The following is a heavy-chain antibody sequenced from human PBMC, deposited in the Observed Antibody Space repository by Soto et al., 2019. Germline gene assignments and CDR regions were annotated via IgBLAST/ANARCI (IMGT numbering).Heavy chain of an antibody. Sequence: GGSLRLSCAASGFTFSSYAMSWVRQAPGKGLEWVSAISGSGGSTYYADSVKGRFTISRDNSKNTLYLQMNSLRAEDTAVYYCAKECDGIVVVVAGPGDAFDIWGQGTMVTVSS. J-gene: IGHJ3*02. CDR2: ISGSGGST. D-gene: IGHD2-15*01. CDR1: GFTFSSYA. V-gene: IGHV3-23*01. CDR3: AKECDGIVVVVAGPGDAFDI.